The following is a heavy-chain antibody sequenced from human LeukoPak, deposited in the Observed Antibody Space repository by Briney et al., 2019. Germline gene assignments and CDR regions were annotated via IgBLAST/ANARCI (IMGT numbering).Heavy chain of an antibody. CDR2: IHKNAIT. V-gene: IGHV3-53*01. Sequence: GGSLRLSCAASGFTFSSYGMSWVRQATGKGLKWVSVIHKNAITSYADTVKGRFTIPRDNSKNTLYLQMNNLRVDDTAVYYCARSLRVRGVPDYMDVWGKGTTVTVYS. CDR3: ARSLRVRGVPDYMDV. CDR1: GFTFSSYG. J-gene: IGHJ6*03. D-gene: IGHD3-10*01.